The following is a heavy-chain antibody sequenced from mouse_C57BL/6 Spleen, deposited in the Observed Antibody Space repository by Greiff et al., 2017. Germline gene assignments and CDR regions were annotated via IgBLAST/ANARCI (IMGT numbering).Heavy chain of an antibody. J-gene: IGHJ3*01. D-gene: IGHD2-5*01. Sequence: VQLQQPGAELVRPGTSVKLSCKASGYTFTSYWMHWVKQRPGQGLEWIGVIDPSDSYTNYNQKFKGKATLTVDTSSSTAYMQLSSLTSEDSAVYYCARDYSKGAYWGQGTLVTVSA. CDR1: GYTFTSYW. CDR2: IDPSDSYT. V-gene: IGHV1-59*01. CDR3: ARDYSKGAY.